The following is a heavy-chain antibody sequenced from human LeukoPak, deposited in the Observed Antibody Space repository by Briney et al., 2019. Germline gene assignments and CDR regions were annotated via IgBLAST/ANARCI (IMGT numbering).Heavy chain of an antibody. CDR3: ARRSSGGGLFDY. Sequence: SETLSLTCTVSGGSNSSSSYYWGWIRQPPGKGLEWIGSIFYSGNTYYNASLKSRVTISVDTSKNHFSLKLSSVTSADTAVYYCARRSSGGGLFDYWGQGTLVTVSS. CDR2: IFYSGNT. CDR1: GGSNSSSSYY. V-gene: IGHV4-39*02. D-gene: IGHD6-19*01. J-gene: IGHJ4*02.